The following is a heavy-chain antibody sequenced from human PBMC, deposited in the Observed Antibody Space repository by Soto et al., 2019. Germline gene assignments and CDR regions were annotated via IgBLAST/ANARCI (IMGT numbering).Heavy chain of an antibody. CDR2: IHYSGST. CDR3: ARDPISARPFFDY. D-gene: IGHD6-6*01. J-gene: IGHJ4*02. V-gene: IGHV4-59*01. CDR1: GGSITSYY. Sequence: SETLSLTCTVSGGSITSYYWSWIPQPPGKGLEWIGDIHYSGSTNYNPSLKSRVTISTDTSKNQFSLNLSSVTAADTAVYYCARDPISARPFFDYWGQGTLVTVSS.